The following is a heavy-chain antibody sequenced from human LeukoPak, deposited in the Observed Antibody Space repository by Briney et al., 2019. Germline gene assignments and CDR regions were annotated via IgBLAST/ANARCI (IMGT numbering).Heavy chain of an antibody. CDR1: GSIFTSYW. D-gene: IGHD6-19*01. CDR2: IYPGDSDT. CDR3: ARFVGIAVAGTKEGDY. V-gene: IGHV5-51*01. J-gene: IGHJ4*02. Sequence: PGASLQISCQGSGSIFTSYWIGWGRQLPGKGLEWMGIIYPGDSDTRYSPSFQGQVTISADKSISTAYLQWSSLKASDTAMYYCARFVGIAVAGTKEGDYWGQGTLVTVSS.